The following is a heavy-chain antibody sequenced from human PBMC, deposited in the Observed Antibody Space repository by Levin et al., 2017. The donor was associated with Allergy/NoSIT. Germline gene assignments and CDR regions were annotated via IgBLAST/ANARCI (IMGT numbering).Heavy chain of an antibody. CDR2: IRSKAYGGTT. J-gene: IGHJ4*02. Sequence: GESLKISCTASGFTFGDYAMSWFRQAPGKGLEWIGFIRSKAYGGTTEYAASVKVRFTISRDDSKSIAYLQMNSLKTEDTAVYSCTRGADRGKYLPTYWGQGTLVTVSS. D-gene: IGHD3-16*01. CDR3: TRGADRGKYLPTY. V-gene: IGHV3-49*03. CDR1: GFTFGDYA.